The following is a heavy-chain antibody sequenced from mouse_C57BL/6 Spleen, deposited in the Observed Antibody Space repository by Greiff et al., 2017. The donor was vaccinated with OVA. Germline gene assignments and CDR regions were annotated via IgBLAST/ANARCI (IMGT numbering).Heavy chain of an antibody. CDR2: INPNNGGT. Sequence: VQLQQSGPELVKPGASVKIPCKASGYTFTDYNMDWVKQSHGKSLEWIGDINPNNGGTNYNQKFKGKATLTVDKSSSTAYMGLRSLTSEDTAVYYCARNAVYFDYWGQGTTLTVSS. V-gene: IGHV1-18*01. CDR3: ARNAVYFDY. CDR1: GYTFTDYN. J-gene: IGHJ2*01.